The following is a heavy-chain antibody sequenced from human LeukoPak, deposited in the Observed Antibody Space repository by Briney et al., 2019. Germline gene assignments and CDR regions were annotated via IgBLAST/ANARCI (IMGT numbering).Heavy chain of an antibody. V-gene: IGHV3-66*04. J-gene: IGHJ4*02. CDR1: GFIASNKY. D-gene: IGHD4-17*01. CDR2: IRSDGTT. Sequence: GGSLRLSCAASGFIASNKYMSWVRQAPGKGLEWVSTIRSDGTTAYADSAKGRFTISREDSKNTLYLQMNSLRVEDTAVYSCARRRGGYGEGELDYWGQGTLVTVSS. CDR3: ARRRGGYGEGELDY.